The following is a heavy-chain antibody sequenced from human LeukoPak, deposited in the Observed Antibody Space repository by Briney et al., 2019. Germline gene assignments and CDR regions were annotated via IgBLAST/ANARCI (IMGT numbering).Heavy chain of an antibody. CDR2: ISTYNANT. J-gene: IGHJ4*02. CDR3: ARSSFCSGGTSYSSLDY. D-gene: IGHD2-15*01. Sequence: ASVKVSCKASGYTFTSHGISWVRQAPGQGLEWMGWISTYNANTNYAQKLQGRVTMTTDTSTSTAYMELRSLRSDDTAIYYCARSSFCSGGTSYSSLDYWGQGTLVTVSS. V-gene: IGHV1-18*01. CDR1: GYTFTSHG.